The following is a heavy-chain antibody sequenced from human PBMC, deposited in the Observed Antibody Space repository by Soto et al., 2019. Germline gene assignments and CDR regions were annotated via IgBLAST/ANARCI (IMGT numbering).Heavy chain of an antibody. D-gene: IGHD3-16*01. CDR1: GGCISSYY. CDR3: ASWGF. Sequence: SQTLSLTCTVSGGCISSYYWSWIRQPPGKGLEWIGYLYYSGSTNYNPSLESRVTISVDTFKDQFSLKLSSVAAAGTAVYYCASWGFGGQGTTVTVSS. J-gene: IGHJ6*02. CDR2: LYYSGST. V-gene: IGHV4-59*01.